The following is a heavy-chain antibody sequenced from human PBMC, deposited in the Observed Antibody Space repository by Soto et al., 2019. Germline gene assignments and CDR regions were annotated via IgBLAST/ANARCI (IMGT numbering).Heavy chain of an antibody. D-gene: IGHD2-15*01. CDR3: ARVRGRYCSGGSCYSVSWFDP. CDR2: IYYSGST. Sequence: SETLSLTCTVSGGSISSGDYYWSWIRQPPGKGLEWIGYIYYSGSTNYNPSLKSRVTISVDTSKNQFSLKLSSVTAADTAVYYCARVRGRYCSGGSCYSVSWFDPWGQGTLVTVSS. J-gene: IGHJ5*02. CDR1: GGSISSGDYY. V-gene: IGHV4-61*08.